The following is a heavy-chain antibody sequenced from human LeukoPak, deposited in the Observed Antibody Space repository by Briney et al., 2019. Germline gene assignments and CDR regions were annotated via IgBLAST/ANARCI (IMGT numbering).Heavy chain of an antibody. V-gene: IGHV3-21*01. J-gene: IGHJ4*02. D-gene: IGHD2-2*03. Sequence: GGSLRLSCAASGFTFSSYSMNWVRQAPGKGLEWVSSISSSSSYIYYADSVKGRFTIARDNAKNSLYLQMNSLRAEDTAVYYCAREWVLGYCSSTSCYREGFDYWGQGTLVTVSS. CDR1: GFTFSSYS. CDR2: ISSSSSYI. CDR3: AREWVLGYCSSTSCYREGFDY.